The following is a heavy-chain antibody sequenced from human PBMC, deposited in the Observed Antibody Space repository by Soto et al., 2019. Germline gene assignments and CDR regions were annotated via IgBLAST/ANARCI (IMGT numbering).Heavy chain of an antibody. V-gene: IGHV3-23*01. D-gene: IGHD3-22*01. CDR1: GFTFSSYA. CDR3: AAKHYYASSGSFDY. Sequence: GGSLRLSCAASGFTFSSYAMSWVRQAPGKGLEWVSAISGSGGSTYYADSVKGRFTISRDNSKNTLYLQMNSLRAEDTAVYYCAAKHYYASSGSFDYWGQGTLVTVSS. CDR2: ISGSGGST. J-gene: IGHJ4*02.